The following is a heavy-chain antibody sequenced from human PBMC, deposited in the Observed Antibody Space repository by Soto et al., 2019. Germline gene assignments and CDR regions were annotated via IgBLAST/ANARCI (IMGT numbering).Heavy chain of an antibody. J-gene: IGHJ5*02. D-gene: IGHD3-10*01. Sequence: SETLSLTCTVSGDSITSDDFYWVWIRRPPGQGLEWIGYIYHTGTTHYNPSLKSRATISVDTSKNQFSLNLNSVTAADTAVYYCARDRDYNYGSGPNSFDPWGQGTLVTVSS. V-gene: IGHV4-31*03. CDR1: GDSITSDDFY. CDR2: IYHTGTT. CDR3: ARDRDYNYGSGPNSFDP.